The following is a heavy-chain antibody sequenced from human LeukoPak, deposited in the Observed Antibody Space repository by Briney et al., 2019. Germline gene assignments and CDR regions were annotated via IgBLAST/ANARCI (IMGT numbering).Heavy chain of an antibody. V-gene: IGHV3-74*01. CDR2: INSDGSST. D-gene: IGHD1-14*01. CDR3: CATKPDSDF. J-gene: IGHJ1*01. CDR1: GFTFSDYW. Sequence: PGGSLRLSCAASGFTFSDYWMHWVRQVPGKGLVWVSRINSDGSSTTYADSVRGRFTISRDYAKNTLYLQMNNLRADDTAVYYCCATKPDSDFWDQGTMVTVSS.